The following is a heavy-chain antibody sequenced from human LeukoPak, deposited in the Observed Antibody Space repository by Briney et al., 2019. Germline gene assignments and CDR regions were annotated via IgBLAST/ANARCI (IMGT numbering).Heavy chain of an antibody. CDR3: AKELGSGWSLRGLDY. Sequence: GGSLRLSCAASGFTFSSYGMHWVRQAPGKGLEWVAFIRYDGSNKYYADSVKGRFTISRDNSKNTLYLQMNSLRAEDTAVYYCAKELGSGWSLRGLDYWGQGTLVTVSS. J-gene: IGHJ4*02. V-gene: IGHV3-30*02. CDR1: GFTFSSYG. D-gene: IGHD6-19*01. CDR2: IRYDGSNK.